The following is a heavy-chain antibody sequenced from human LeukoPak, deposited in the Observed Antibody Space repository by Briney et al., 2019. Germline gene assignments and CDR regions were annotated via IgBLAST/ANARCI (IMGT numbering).Heavy chain of an antibody. D-gene: IGHD2-2*02. CDR2: MSPNSGNT. J-gene: IGHJ6*03. Sequence: ASVKVSCKASGYTFTSYDINWVRQATGQGLEWMGWMSPNSGNTGYAQKFQGRVTMTRNTSISTAYMELSSLRSEDTAVYYCARSGIVVVPAAILYYYYYVDVWGKGTTVTVSS. CDR1: GYTFTSYD. V-gene: IGHV1-8*01. CDR3: ARSGIVVVPAAILYYYYYVDV.